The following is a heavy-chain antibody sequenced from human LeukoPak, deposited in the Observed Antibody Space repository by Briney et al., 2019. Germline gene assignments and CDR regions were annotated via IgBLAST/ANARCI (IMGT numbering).Heavy chain of an antibody. Sequence: GGSLRLSCVASGFTFTSHSLNWLRQAPGKGLEWVASISSNSDYILYAESVKGRFSISRDNARNSVYLQMNSLTAEDTALYYCARDWRNKYSNSWSRGEWYFDLWGRGTLVSVSS. D-gene: IGHD6-13*01. CDR1: GFTFTSHS. J-gene: IGHJ2*01. V-gene: IGHV3-21*01. CDR2: ISSNSDYI. CDR3: ARDWRNKYSNSWSRGEWYFDL.